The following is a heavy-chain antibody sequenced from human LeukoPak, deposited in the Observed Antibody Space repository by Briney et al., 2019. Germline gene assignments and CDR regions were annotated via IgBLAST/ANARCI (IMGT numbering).Heavy chain of an antibody. D-gene: IGHD3-10*01. V-gene: IGHV1-46*03. J-gene: IGHJ4*02. CDR3: AMVRGVYDY. CDR1: GYTFTSYY. Sequence: ASVKVSCKASGYTFTSYYMHWVRQAPGQGLEWMGIIDPSGGSTSYAQKFQGRVTMTRDTSTSTVYMELSRLRSDDTAVYYCAMVRGVYDYWGQGTLVTVSS. CDR2: IDPSGGST.